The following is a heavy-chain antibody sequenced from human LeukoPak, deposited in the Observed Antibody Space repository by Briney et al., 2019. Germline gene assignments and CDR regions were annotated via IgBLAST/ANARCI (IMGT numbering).Heavy chain of an antibody. J-gene: IGHJ4*02. Sequence: SETLSLTCTVSGGSISSYYWSWIRQPPGKGPEWIGYIYYSGSTNYNPSLKSRVTISVDTSKNQFSLKLSSVTAADTAVYYCARDRTGLDYWGQGTLVTVSS. CDR2: IYYSGST. V-gene: IGHV4-59*01. CDR1: GGSISSYY. D-gene: IGHD1-1*01. CDR3: ARDRTGLDY.